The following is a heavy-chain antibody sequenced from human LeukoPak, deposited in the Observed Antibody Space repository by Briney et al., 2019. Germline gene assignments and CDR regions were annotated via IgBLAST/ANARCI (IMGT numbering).Heavy chain of an antibody. J-gene: IGHJ4*02. D-gene: IGHD3-10*01. CDR1: GIDISYHY. CDR3: ARVWFGYFFQ. CDR2: IHTGGTA. Sequence: GGSLRLSRVASGIDISYHYVGWVRQAPGEGLEWVSVIHTGGTAHYADSVKGRFTISKDNSNNTVFLQMNSVRVEDTAVYYCARVWFGYFFQWGQGVLVTVSS. V-gene: IGHV3-53*01.